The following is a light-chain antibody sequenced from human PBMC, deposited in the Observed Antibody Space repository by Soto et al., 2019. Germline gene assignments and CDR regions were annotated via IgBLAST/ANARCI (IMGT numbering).Light chain of an antibody. Sequence: SVLTQPASVSGSPGQSITISCTGTSSDFGSYNLVSWYQQHPGKAPKLMIYEVSKRPSGVSNRFSGSKSGNTASLTISGLQAEDEADYYCCSYAGSSTHYVFGTGTKVTVL. V-gene: IGLV2-23*02. J-gene: IGLJ1*01. CDR2: EVS. CDR1: SSDFGSYNL. CDR3: CSYAGSSTHYV.